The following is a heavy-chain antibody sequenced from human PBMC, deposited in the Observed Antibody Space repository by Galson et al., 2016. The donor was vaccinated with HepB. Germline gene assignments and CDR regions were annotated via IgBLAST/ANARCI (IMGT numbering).Heavy chain of an antibody. CDR1: GGSFSDYY. D-gene: IGHD3-3*01. CDR2: INHIGST. J-gene: IGHJ4*02. Sequence: TLSLTCAVCGGSFSDYYWGWIRQSPGKGLECIGEINHIGSTTYNPSLKSRVTISMDTSKNHFSLKLNSVTAADTAVYYCVRGRQDFWRGYYFDYWGQGTLVTVSS. V-gene: IGHV4-34*01. CDR3: VRGRQDFWRGYYFDY.